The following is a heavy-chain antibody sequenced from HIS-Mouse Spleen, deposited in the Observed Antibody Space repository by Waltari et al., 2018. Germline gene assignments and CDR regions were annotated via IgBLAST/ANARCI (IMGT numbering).Heavy chain of an antibody. CDR2: SYYSGGT. V-gene: IGHV4-39*07. CDR3: AREIPYSSSWYDWYFDL. Sequence: QLQLQESGPGLVKPSETLSLTCTVSGGSISSSSYYWGWIRQPPGKGLEWIGSSYYSGGTYYNPSLNVRVTISVDTSKNQFSLKLSSVTAADTAVYYCAREIPYSSSWYDWYFDLWGRGTLVTVSS. D-gene: IGHD6-13*01. CDR1: GGSISSSSYY. J-gene: IGHJ2*01.